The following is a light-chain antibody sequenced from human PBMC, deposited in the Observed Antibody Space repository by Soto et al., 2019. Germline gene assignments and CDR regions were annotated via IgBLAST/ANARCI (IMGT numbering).Light chain of an antibody. CDR1: QSVSNW. Sequence: DIQMTQSPSTLSASVGDRVTITCRASQSVSNWLAWYQQKPGKAPNLLIYDASSLESGVPSRFSDSGSGTEFTLTISSLQPDDFATYSCQQYTPNSRTFGQGTKVEIK. CDR2: DAS. V-gene: IGKV1-5*01. CDR3: QQYTPNSRT. J-gene: IGKJ1*01.